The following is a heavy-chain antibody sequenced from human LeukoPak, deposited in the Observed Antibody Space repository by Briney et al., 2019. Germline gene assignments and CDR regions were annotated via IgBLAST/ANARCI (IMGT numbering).Heavy chain of an antibody. CDR2: ISGLGGTT. V-gene: IGHV3-23*01. CDR3: AREGNCTTTTCGWFDP. J-gene: IGHJ5*02. D-gene: IGHD2-2*01. CDR1: GFTFSNYE. Sequence: GGSLRLSCAASGFTFSNYEMNWVRQSPEKGLEWIAAISGLGGTTYYADSVKGRFTISRDNSENLLYLEMNSLRAEDSAKYYCAREGNCTTTTCGWFDPWGQGTRVTVSS.